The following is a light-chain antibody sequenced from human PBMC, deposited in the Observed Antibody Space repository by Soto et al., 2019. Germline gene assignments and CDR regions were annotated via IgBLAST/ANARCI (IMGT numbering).Light chain of an antibody. J-gene: IGKJ4*02. CDR1: QAIGSW. V-gene: IGKV1D-16*01. CDR3: RQNNSHPLP. CDR2: DAS. Sequence: DIQMTQSPSSLSASVGDRVTITCRARQAIGSWLAWYQQKPGKAPTSLIYDASNLQTEVPSRFSGRGSGPGCTLVISGLHSEDAASNSCRQNNSHPLPYGGGTMVEIK.